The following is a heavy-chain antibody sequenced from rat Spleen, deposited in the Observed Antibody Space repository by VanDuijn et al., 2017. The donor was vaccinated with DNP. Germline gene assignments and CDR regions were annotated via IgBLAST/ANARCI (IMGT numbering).Heavy chain of an antibody. CDR3: ARPDY. CDR2: ITSSGSDT. V-gene: IGHV5-31*01. Sequence: EVQLVESGGDLVQPGRSLKLSCVASGFTFNNYWMTWIRQVPGKGLEWFASITSSGSDTYYRDSVKGRFTVSRDDATSTLYLQMDSLRSEDTATYYCARPDYWGQGVMVTVSS. CDR1: GFTFNNYW. J-gene: IGHJ2*01.